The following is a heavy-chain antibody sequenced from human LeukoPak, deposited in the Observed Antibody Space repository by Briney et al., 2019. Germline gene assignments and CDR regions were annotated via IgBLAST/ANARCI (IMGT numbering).Heavy chain of an antibody. CDR3: AELGITMIGGV. J-gene: IGHJ6*04. CDR2: ITSDSRYR. CDR1: GFSFSTYN. Sequence: GGSLRLSCEASGFSFSTYNMNWVRQAPGKGLEWISSITSDSRYRYYADSVKGRFTISRDNAKNSLYLQMNSLRAEDTAVYYCAELGITMIGGVWGKGTTVTISS. D-gene: IGHD3-10*02. V-gene: IGHV3-21*01.